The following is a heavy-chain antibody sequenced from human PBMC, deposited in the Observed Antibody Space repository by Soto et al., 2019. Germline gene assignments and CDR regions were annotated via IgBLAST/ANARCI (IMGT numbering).Heavy chain of an antibody. Sequence: GASVKVSCKASGGSLKGYGIGWVRQAPGQGLEWMGGVSPLFGAANYAQKFQARVTIIADESTSTVNMELSSLRSEDTAVYYCARQKFPPHSYGYWVPEGFLDYWGQGTLVTVSS. V-gene: IGHV1-69*13. CDR1: GGSLKGYG. CDR3: ARQKFPPHSYGYWVPEGFLDY. J-gene: IGHJ4*02. CDR2: VSPLFGAA. D-gene: IGHD5-18*01.